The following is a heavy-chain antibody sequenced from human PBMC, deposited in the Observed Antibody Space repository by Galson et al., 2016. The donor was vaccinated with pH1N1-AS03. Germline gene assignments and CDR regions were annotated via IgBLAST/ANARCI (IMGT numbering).Heavy chain of an antibody. D-gene: IGHD3-16*01. CDR3: ARGGGYGANFDY. CDR2: ISSGNTYI. J-gene: IGHJ4*02. V-gene: IGHV3-21*01. CDR1: GFTFSSYS. Sequence: SLRLSCAASGFTFSSYSMNWVRQAPGKGLEWVSYISSGNTYIRCVDSVKGRFTISRDNAKNSLYLQMNSLRAEDTAVYYCARGGGYGANFDYWGRGTLVTV.